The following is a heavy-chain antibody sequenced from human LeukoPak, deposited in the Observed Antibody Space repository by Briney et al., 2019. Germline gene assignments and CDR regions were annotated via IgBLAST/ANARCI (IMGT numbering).Heavy chain of an antibody. V-gene: IGHV4-34*01. D-gene: IGHD6-6*01. CDR3: ARGLSSSSDYYYYYMDV. CDR2: INHSEST. CDR1: GGSFSGYY. J-gene: IGHJ6*03. Sequence: PSETLSLTCAVYGGSFSGYYWSWIRQPPGKGLEWIGEINHSESTNYNPSLKSRVTISVDTSKNQFSLKLSSVTAADTAVYYCARGLSSSSDYYYYYMDVWGKGTTVTVSS.